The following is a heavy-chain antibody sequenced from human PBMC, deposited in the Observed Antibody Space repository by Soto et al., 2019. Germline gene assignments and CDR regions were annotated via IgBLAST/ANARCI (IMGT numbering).Heavy chain of an antibody. D-gene: IGHD4-17*01. Sequence: QVQLVQSGAEVKKPGASVKVSCKASGYTFTSYGISWVRQAPGQGLEWMGWISAYNGNTNYAQKLQGRVTMTTDTSPSTAYMELRSLRSDDTAVYYCAISTPPHYYYNYMDVWGKGTTVTVSS. CDR2: ISAYNGNT. CDR3: AISTPPHYYYNYMDV. J-gene: IGHJ6*03. CDR1: GYTFTSYG. V-gene: IGHV1-18*01.